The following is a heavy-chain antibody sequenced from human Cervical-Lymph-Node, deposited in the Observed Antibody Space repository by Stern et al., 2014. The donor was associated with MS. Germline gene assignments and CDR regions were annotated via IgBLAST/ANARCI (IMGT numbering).Heavy chain of an antibody. D-gene: IGHD3-22*01. CDR3: VRGPYYYDSSGSDY. V-gene: IGHV4-34*01. CDR2: IIHSGST. CDR1: GGSFSGWY. Sequence: QVQLQQWGAGLLKPSETLSLTCAVYGGSFSGWYWTWIRQPPGKGLEWIGEIIHSGSTSSKPSLKSPVTISIDTSKNQFSLNLSSVTAADTAVYYCVRGPYYYDSSGSDYWGQGTLVTVSS. J-gene: IGHJ4*02.